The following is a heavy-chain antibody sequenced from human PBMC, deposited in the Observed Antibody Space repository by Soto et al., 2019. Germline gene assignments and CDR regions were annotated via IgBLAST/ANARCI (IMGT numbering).Heavy chain of an antibody. J-gene: IGHJ5*02. CDR3: ARNGDCTRPGCIVGWFDP. CDR1: GGSISNYD. D-gene: IGHD2-8*01. V-gene: IGHV4-59*08. Sequence: SETLSLTCTVSGGSISNYDWSWIRQPPGERLEWVGYIYNSETTNYNPSLESRVTVSVDTSKNQFSLKLRSVTAADTAVYYCARNGDCTRPGCIVGWFDPWGPGTLVTVSS. CDR2: IYNSETT.